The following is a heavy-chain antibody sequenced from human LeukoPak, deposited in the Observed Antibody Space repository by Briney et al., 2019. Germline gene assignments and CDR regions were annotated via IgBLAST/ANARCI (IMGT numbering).Heavy chain of an antibody. J-gene: IGHJ6*02. D-gene: IGHD3-22*01. CDR1: GFTVSSNY. CDR3: ARVDYYDSSDGMDV. CDR2: IYSGGST. V-gene: IGHV3-53*01. Sequence: PGGSLRLSCAASGFTVSSNYMSWVRQAPGKGLEWVSVIYSGGSTYYADSVKGRFTISRDNAMNSLYLQMNSLRAEDTAVYYCARVDYYDSSDGMDVWGQGTTVTVSS.